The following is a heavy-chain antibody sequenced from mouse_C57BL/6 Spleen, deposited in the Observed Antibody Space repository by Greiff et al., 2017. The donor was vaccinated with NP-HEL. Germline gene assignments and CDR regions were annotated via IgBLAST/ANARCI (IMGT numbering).Heavy chain of an antibody. V-gene: IGHV1-4*01. Sequence: VQLQQSGAELARPGASVKMSCKASGYTFTSYTMHWVKQRPGQGLEWIGYINPSSGYTKYNQKFKDKATLTADKSSSTAYMQLSSLTSEDSAIYYCAREGLEGFAYWGQGTLVTVSA. D-gene: IGHD2-2*01. CDR3: AREGLEGFAY. CDR2: INPSSGYT. J-gene: IGHJ3*01. CDR1: GYTFTSYT.